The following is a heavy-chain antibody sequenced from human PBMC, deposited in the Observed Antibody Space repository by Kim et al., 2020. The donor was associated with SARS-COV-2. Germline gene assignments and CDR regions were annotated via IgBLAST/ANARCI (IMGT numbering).Heavy chain of an antibody. CDR3: VRDYGSGTHRYDS. Sequence: ASVKVSCKVSGYTFTSNGISWVRQAPGQGLEWLGWIGAYSLNTNYAPKFQGRVTMTTDTYTSTAYMDLRSLRSDDAAVYYCVRDYGSGTHRYDSWGQGTLVTVTS. CDR2: IGAYSLNT. D-gene: IGHD3-10*01. V-gene: IGHV1-18*01. J-gene: IGHJ4*02. CDR1: GYTFTSNG.